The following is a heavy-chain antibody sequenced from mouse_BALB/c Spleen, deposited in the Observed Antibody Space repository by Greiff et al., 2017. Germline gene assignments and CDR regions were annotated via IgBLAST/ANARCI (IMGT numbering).Heavy chain of an antibody. V-gene: IGHV5-6*02. CDR2: ISSGGSYT. D-gene: IGHD2-4*01. CDR1: GFTFSSYG. Sequence: DVKLQESGGDLVKPGGSLKLSCAASGFTFSSYGMSWVRQTPDKRLEWVATISSGGSYTYYPDSVKGRFTISRDNAKNTLYLQMSSLKSEDTAMYYCAREDYDGGDFDYWGQGTTLTVSS. J-gene: IGHJ2*01. CDR3: AREDYDGGDFDY.